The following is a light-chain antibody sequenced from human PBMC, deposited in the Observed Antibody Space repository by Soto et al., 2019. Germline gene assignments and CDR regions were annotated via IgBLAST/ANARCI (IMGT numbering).Light chain of an antibody. CDR1: SGSIASNY. Sequence: NFMLTQPHSVSESPGKTVTISCTRSSGSIASNYVQWYQQRPGSAPTTVIYEDNQRPSGVPDRFSGPIDSSSNSASLTISGLKTEDEADYYCQSYDSSNVVFGGGTQLTGL. CDR3: QSYDSSNVV. V-gene: IGLV6-57*04. CDR2: EDN. J-gene: IGLJ2*01.